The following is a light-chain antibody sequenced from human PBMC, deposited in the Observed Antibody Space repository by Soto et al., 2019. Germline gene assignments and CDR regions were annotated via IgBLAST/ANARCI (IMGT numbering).Light chain of an antibody. J-gene: IGKJ2*01. Sequence: EIVLTQSPGTLSLSPGDTATLSCRASQSVRSNFLAWYQHRPGQAPRLLIHDAYSRATGIPDRFSGSGSDSDFTLTISRLEPEDFAVYYCQQYAGSPRTFGQGTKVDIK. CDR3: QQYAGSPRT. CDR2: DAY. V-gene: IGKV3-20*01. CDR1: QSVRSNF.